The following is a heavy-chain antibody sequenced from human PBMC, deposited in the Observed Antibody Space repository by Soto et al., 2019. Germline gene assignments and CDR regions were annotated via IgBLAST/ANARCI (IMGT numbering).Heavy chain of an antibody. CDR1: GFTFSIYW. J-gene: IGHJ4*02. CDR2: INGDGSST. Sequence: VQLVESGGGVVQPGRSLRLSCAASGFTFSIYWMHWVRQAPGKGLEWVSRINGDGSSTSNADPVKGRFTISRDNAKNTLYLEMNRLRAEDMAVYYCARESMWAPDYWGQGTLVAVSS. V-gene: IGHV3-74*01. CDR3: ARESMWAPDY. D-gene: IGHD1-26*01.